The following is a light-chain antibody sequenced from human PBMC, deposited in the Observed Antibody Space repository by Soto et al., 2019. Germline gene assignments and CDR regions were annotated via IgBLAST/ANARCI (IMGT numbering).Light chain of an antibody. CDR2: EVS. CDR3: SSYTSSSTLVV. Sequence: QSALTQPASVSGSPGQSITISCTGTSSDVGGYNYVSWYQQHPGKAPKLMIYEVSNRPSGVSNRFSGSKSGNTASLTISGIQAEDDADYYCSSYTSSSTLVVFGGGTKVTVL. J-gene: IGLJ2*01. V-gene: IGLV2-14*01. CDR1: SSDVGGYNY.